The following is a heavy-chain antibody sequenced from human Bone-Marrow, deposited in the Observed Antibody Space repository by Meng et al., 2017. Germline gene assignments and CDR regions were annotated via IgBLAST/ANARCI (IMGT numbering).Heavy chain of an antibody. J-gene: IGHJ4*02. CDR3: ARDVEHYYGSGRYYNDFAY. V-gene: IGHV3-48*04. D-gene: IGHD3-10*01. Sequence: GEPLKTSCAASGFTFSSDSMNGVRQAPGKGLEWVSYISSSGSTIYYADSVKGRFTISRDNAKNSLYLQMNSLRAEDTAVYYCARDVEHYYGSGRYYNDFAYWGQGSLVTVSS. CDR2: ISSSGSTI. CDR1: GFTFSSDS.